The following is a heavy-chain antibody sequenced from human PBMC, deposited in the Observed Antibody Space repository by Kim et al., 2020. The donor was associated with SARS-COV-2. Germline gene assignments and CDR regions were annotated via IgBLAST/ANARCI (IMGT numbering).Heavy chain of an antibody. D-gene: IGHD6-13*01. Sequence: ASVKVSCKASGYTFTGYYMHWVRQAPGQGLEWMGWINPNSGGTNYAQKFQGRVTMTRDTSISTAYMELSRLRSDDTAVYYCASQGFSGSSWTEDDAFDIWGQGTMVTVSS. CDR3: ASQGFSGSSWTEDDAFDI. CDR1: GYTFTGYY. J-gene: IGHJ3*02. V-gene: IGHV1-2*02. CDR2: INPNSGGT.